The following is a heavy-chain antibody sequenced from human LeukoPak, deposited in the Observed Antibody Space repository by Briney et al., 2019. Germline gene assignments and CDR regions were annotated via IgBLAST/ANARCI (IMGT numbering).Heavy chain of an antibody. V-gene: IGHV3-7*01. CDR2: IKQDGSEK. D-gene: IGHD2-15*01. Sequence: GGSLRLSCAASGFTFSSYWMSWVRQAPGKGLEWVANIKQDGSEKYYVDSVKGRFTISRDNAKNSLYLQMNSLRAEDTAVYYCARDGYCSGGSCYSAHAFDIWGQGTMVTVSS. CDR3: ARDGYCSGGSCYSAHAFDI. CDR1: GFTFSSYW. J-gene: IGHJ3*02.